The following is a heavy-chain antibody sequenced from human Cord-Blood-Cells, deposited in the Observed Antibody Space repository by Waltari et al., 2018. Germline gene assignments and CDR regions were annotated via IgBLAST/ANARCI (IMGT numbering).Heavy chain of an antibody. J-gene: IGHJ4*02. D-gene: IGHD2-2*01. Sequence: QVQLQQWGAGLLKPSETLSLTCAVYGGSFSGYYWSWIRQPPGKGLAWIGEINHSGSTNYNPSLKSRVTISVDTSKNQFSLKLSSVTAADTAVYYCVIVVPAGYFDYWGQGTLVTVSS. V-gene: IGHV4-34*01. CDR1: GGSFSGYY. CDR2: INHSGST. CDR3: VIVVPAGYFDY.